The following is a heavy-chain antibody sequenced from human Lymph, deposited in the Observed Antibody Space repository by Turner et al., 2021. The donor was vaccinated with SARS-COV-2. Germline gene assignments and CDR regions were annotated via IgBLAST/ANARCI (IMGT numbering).Heavy chain of an antibody. Sequence: QLQLQESGPRLVEPLETLSLPCTVSGGSMNSNYWSWIRQPPGKRLEWIGYIYYRGSTNYNPSLKSRVTISVDTSKNQFSLKLTSVTAADTAIYYCARETVNNWVDPWGQGILVTVSS. CDR3: ARETVNNWVDP. V-gene: IGHV4-59*01. CDR2: IYYRGST. CDR1: GGSMNSNY. J-gene: IGHJ5*02. D-gene: IGHD2-21*02.